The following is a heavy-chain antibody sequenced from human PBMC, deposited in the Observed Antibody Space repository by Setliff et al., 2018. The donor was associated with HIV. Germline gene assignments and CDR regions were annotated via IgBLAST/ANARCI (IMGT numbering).Heavy chain of an antibody. Sequence: ASVKVSCKASGYTFTTYDITWVRQAPGQGLEWLGWISPYNGHTNFAQKFQGRVTMTTDTATSKAYMEVRSLRSDDTAVYYCARADYGGNSGGNYFDYWGQGSLVTVSS. CDR2: ISPYNGHT. CDR1: GYTFTTYD. CDR3: ARADYGGNSGGNYFDY. V-gene: IGHV1-18*01. J-gene: IGHJ4*02. D-gene: IGHD4-17*01.